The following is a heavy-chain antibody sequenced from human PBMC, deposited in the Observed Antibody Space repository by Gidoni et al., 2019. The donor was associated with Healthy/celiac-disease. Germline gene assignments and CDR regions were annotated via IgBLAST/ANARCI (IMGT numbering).Heavy chain of an antibody. D-gene: IGHD4-17*01. CDR3: AKSAFYGDYVIDY. J-gene: IGHJ4*02. V-gene: IGHV3-23*01. Sequence: EVQLLESGGGLVQPGGSLRLSCAASGFTFSSYAMSGVCQAPGKGLEWVSAISGSGGSTYYADSVKGRFTISRDNSKNTLYLQMNSLRAEDTAVYYCAKSAFYGDYVIDYWGQGTLVTVSS. CDR1: GFTFSSYA. CDR2: ISGSGGST.